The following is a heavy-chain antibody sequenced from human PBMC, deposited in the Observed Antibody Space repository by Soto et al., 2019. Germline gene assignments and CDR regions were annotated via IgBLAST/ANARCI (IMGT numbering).Heavy chain of an antibody. CDR3: ATDLPVDAYSYSYHFGY. CDR1: GFTFSSYA. J-gene: IGHJ4*02. Sequence: XVSLRLSCSAAGFTFSSYAMSWVRQAPGKGLDWVSAISGSGGSTCYADSVKVRFTISRENSKNTLYLQMNSLRAEYTAVYYCATDLPVDAYSYSYHFGYCGQRPMVTVAS. D-gene: IGHD5-18*01. CDR2: ISGSGGST. V-gene: IGHV3-23*01.